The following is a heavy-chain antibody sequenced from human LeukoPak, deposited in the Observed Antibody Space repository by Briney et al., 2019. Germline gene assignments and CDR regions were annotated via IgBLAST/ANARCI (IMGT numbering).Heavy chain of an antibody. CDR2: ISSSGSTI. J-gene: IGHJ4*02. CDR3: ARNSAAISPGFDY. V-gene: IGHV3-11*04. Sequence: GGSLRLSCAASGFTFSDYYMSWIRQAPVKGLEWVPYISSSGSTIYYADSVEGRFTISRDNAKNSLYLQMNSLRAEDTAVYYCARNSAAISPGFDYWGQGTLVTVSS. D-gene: IGHD2-2*01. CDR1: GFTFSDYY.